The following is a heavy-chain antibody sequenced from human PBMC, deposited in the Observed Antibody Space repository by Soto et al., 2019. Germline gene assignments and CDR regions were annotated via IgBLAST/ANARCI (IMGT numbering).Heavy chain of an antibody. Sequence: SVKVSCKASGGTFSSYAISSVRQATGQGLEWMGGIIPIFGTANYAQKFQGRVTITADESTSTAYMELSSLRSEDTAVYYCARDSYRASSGWILDAFDIWGQGTMVTVSS. J-gene: IGHJ3*02. V-gene: IGHV1-69*01. CDR3: ARDSYRASSGWILDAFDI. CDR1: GGTFSSYA. CDR2: IIPIFGTA. D-gene: IGHD6-19*01.